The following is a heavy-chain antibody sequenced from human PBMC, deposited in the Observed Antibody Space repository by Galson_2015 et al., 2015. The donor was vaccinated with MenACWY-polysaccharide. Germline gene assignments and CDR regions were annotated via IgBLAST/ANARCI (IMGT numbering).Heavy chain of an antibody. CDR2: IFNRGGT. CDR3: AGIPSTMTSFGWFGP. Sequence: TLSLTCNVSGGSISSSGYHWTWIRQHPRQGLEWIGYIFNRGGTNTNPFLESRVTVSADRSKNQFSLKLSSVTAADTAVYYCAGIPSTMTSFGWFGPWGQGILVTVSS. CDR1: GGSISSSGYH. J-gene: IGHJ5*02. D-gene: IGHD4-17*01. V-gene: IGHV4-31*03.